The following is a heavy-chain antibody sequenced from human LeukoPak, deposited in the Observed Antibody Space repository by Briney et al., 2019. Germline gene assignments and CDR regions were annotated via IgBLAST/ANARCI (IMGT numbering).Heavy chain of an antibody. V-gene: IGHV3-74*01. Sequence: GGSLRLSCAASGSTFSTNWMYWVRQAPGKGLVWVSRINSDGRSIGYADSVKGRFTISRDNAYNTLYLQMNSLRAEDTALYYCASGGRVGDIFDIWGQGTMVRVSS. J-gene: IGHJ3*02. D-gene: IGHD2-15*01. CDR1: GSTFSTNW. CDR3: ASGGRVGDIFDI. CDR2: INSDGRSI.